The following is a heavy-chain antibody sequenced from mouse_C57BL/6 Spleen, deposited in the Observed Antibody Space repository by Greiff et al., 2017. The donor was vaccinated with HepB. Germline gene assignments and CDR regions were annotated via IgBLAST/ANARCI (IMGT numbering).Heavy chain of an antibody. CDR2: IDPSDSYT. J-gene: IGHJ4*01. CDR3: ARFTVVASYYYAMDY. Sequence: QVQLKQPGAELVKPGASVKLSCKASGYTFTSYWMQWVKQRPGQGLEWIGEIDPSDSYTNYNQKFKGKATLTVDTSSSTAYMQLSSLTSEDSAVYYCARFTVVASYYYAMDYWGQGTSVTVSS. V-gene: IGHV1-50*01. D-gene: IGHD1-1*01. CDR1: GYTFTSYW.